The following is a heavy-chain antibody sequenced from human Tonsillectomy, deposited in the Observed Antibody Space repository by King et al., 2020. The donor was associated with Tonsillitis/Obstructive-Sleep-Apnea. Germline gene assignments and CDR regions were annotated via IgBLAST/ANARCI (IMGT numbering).Heavy chain of an antibody. CDR1: GVSISSRDYY. V-gene: IGHV4-39*01. CDR2: IYYSGTT. Sequence: QLQESGPGLVKPSETLSLTCTVSGVSISSRDYYWGWVRQSPEKGLEWIGSIYYSGTTYYNPSLESRVTMSVDTSMNQFSLRLTSVTAAETAVFYCVRRGGGARHNYYYYMDVWGKGTTVTGSS. D-gene: IGHD6-6*01. CDR3: VRRGGGARHNYYYYMDV. J-gene: IGHJ6*03.